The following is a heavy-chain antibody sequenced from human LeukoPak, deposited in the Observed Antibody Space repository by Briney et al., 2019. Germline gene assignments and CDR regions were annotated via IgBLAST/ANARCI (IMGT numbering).Heavy chain of an antibody. CDR2: ISGSGGST. V-gene: IGHV3-23*01. D-gene: IGHD2-21*02. Sequence: GGSLRLSCAASGFTFSSYAMSWVRQAPGKGLEWVSAISGSGGSTYYADSVKGRFTISRDNSKNTLYLQMNSPRAEDTAVYYCAKNPYPIVVVTNRYFDYWGQGTLVTVSS. CDR1: GFTFSSYA. J-gene: IGHJ4*02. CDR3: AKNPYPIVVVTNRYFDY.